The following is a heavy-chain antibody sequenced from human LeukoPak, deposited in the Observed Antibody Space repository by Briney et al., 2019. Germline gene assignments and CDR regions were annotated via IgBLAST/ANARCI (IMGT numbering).Heavy chain of an antibody. CDR3: ARGGRYDSSGRSYGMDV. J-gene: IGHJ6*02. Sequence: SETLFPTRAVYGGAFRGYYWSWIPPPPRKGLEWVGENNHSGSTNYNPSLKSRVTISVDTSKNQFSLKLSSVTAADTAVYYCARGGRYDSSGRSYGMDVWGQGTTVTVSS. CDR1: GGAFRGYY. V-gene: IGHV4-34*01. D-gene: IGHD3-22*01. CDR2: NNHSGST.